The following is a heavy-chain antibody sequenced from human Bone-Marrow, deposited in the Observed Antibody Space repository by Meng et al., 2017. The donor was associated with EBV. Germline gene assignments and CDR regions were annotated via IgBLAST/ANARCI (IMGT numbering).Heavy chain of an antibody. CDR1: GNSGSSGIYY. Sequence: GQLRQRVPGPLEPLSTMSLTSTVPGNSGSSGIYYWSWIRQPPGKRLVGIGDIYHSGSTNYNPSLKSRVTISVDKSKIQFSLKLSSVTAADTAVYYCARDSSSLDYWGQGTLVTVSS. CDR2: IYHSGST. CDR3: ARDSSSLDY. V-gene: IGHV4-61*01. J-gene: IGHJ4*02. D-gene: IGHD6-13*01.